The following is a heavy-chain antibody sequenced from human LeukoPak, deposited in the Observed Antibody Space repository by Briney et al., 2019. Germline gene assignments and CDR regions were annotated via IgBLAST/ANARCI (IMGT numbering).Heavy chain of an antibody. V-gene: IGHV1-69*01. Sequence: SVKVSCKASGGTFSSYAISWVRQAPGQGLEWMGGIIPIFGTANYAQKFQGRVTITADESTSPAYMELGSLGSEDTAVYYCARGQVDYGAIDYWGQGTLVTVSS. D-gene: IGHD4-17*01. CDR3: ARGQVDYGAIDY. CDR2: IIPIFGTA. J-gene: IGHJ4*02. CDR1: GGTFSSYA.